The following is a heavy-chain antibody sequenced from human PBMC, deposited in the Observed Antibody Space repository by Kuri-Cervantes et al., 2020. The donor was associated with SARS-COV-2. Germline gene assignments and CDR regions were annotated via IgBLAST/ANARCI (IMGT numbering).Heavy chain of an antibody. CDR2: LYIDGTT. Sequence: GESLKISCAASGFTVSSSYMNWVRQAPGKGLEWVSVLYIDGTTYYAESVKGRFTVSRDNSRNTLYLQMNSLRAEDTAVYYCARELSSGWSFDYWGQGTLVTVSS. V-gene: IGHV3-53*01. CDR3: ARELSSGWSFDY. D-gene: IGHD6-19*01. J-gene: IGHJ4*02. CDR1: GFTVSSSY.